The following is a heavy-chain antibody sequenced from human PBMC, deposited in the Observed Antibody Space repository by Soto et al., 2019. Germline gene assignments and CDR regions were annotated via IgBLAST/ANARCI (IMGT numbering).Heavy chain of an antibody. CDR3: ARAFGITGTTGY. Sequence: QVQLVESGGGVVQPGRSLRLSCAASGFTFSSYAMHWVRQAPGKGLEWVAVISYDGNNKYYADSVKGRFTISRDNSKNTLYLQMNSLRAEDTAVYSCARAFGITGTTGYWGQGTLVTVSS. D-gene: IGHD1-7*01. V-gene: IGHV3-30-3*01. J-gene: IGHJ4*02. CDR2: ISYDGNNK. CDR1: GFTFSSYA.